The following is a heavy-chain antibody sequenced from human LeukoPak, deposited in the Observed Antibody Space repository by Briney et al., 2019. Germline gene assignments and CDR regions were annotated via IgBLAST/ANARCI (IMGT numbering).Heavy chain of an antibody. V-gene: IGHV3-11*05. D-gene: IGHD2-2*01. J-gene: IGHJ4*02. CDR1: EFAFSDFY. Sequence: NPGGSLRLSCGASEFAFSDFYMTWIRQAPGKGLEWVSYISSSSSHTNYADSVKGRFTISRDSAKNSLYLQMNSLRADDTAAYYCAKGGTGDCSRTGCLYYFDCWGQGTLVTVSS. CDR2: ISSSSSHT. CDR3: AKGGTGDCSRTGCLYYFDC.